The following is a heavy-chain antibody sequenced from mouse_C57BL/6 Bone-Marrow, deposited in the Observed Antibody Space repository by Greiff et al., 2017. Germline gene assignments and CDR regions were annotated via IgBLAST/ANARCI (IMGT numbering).Heavy chain of an antibody. CDR3: AIWKGRRFAY. Sequence: EVQLQQSGAELVRPGASVKLSCTASGFNIKDDYMHWVKQRPEQGLVWIGWIDPENGDTEYASKFQGKATITADTSSNTAYLQLSSLTSEDSAVYYCAIWKGRRFAYWGQGTLVTVSA. D-gene: IGHD1-1*01. J-gene: IGHJ3*01. CDR1: GFNIKDDY. V-gene: IGHV14-4*01. CDR2: IDPENGDT.